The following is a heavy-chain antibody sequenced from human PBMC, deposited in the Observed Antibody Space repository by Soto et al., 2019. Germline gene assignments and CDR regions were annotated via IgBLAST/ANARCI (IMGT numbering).Heavy chain of an antibody. CDR3: ARGEIAAAPDAFDI. V-gene: IGHV1-18*01. D-gene: IGHD6-13*01. J-gene: IGHJ3*02. Sequence: ASVKVSCKASGYTFTSYGISWVRQAPGQGLEWMGWISAYNGNTNYAQKPQGRVTMTTDTSTSTAYMELRSLRSDGTAVYYCARGEIAAAPDAFDIWGQGTMVTVSS. CDR2: ISAYNGNT. CDR1: GYTFTSYG.